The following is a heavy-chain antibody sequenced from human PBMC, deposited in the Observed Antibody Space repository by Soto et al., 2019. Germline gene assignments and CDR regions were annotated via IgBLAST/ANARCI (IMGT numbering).Heavy chain of an antibody. V-gene: IGHV1-69*13. CDR1: GGTFSSYA. CDR2: IIPIFGTA. D-gene: IGHD3-10*01. CDR3: ARSLYYGSGSYFNWFDP. J-gene: IGHJ5*02. Sequence: SVKVSCKASGGTFSSYAISWVRQSPGQGLEWMGGIIPIFGTANYAQKFQGRVTITADESTSTAYMELSSLRSEDTTVYYCARSLYYGSGSYFNWFDPWGQGTLVTVSS.